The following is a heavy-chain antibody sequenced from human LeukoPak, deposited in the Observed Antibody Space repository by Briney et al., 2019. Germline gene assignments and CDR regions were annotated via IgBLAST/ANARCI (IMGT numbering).Heavy chain of an antibody. J-gene: IGHJ3*01. Sequence: KPSETLSLTCAVYGGSFSGYYWSWIRQPPGKGLEWIGEINHSGSTNYNPSLKSRVTISVDTSKNQFSLKLSSVTAADTAVYYCAAVYSSGWFRSWGQGTMVTVSS. D-gene: IGHD6-19*01. CDR1: GGSFSGYY. CDR3: AAVYSSGWFRS. V-gene: IGHV4-34*01. CDR2: INHSGST.